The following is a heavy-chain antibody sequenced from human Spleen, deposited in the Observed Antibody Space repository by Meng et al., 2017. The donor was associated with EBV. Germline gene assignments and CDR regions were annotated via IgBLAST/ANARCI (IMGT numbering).Heavy chain of an antibody. V-gene: IGHV2-5*02. CDR1: GFSLSTSGVG. CDR3: AHALGHFDY. D-gene: IGHD7-27*01. Sequence: QIPLKRFGPPLVKPTQTLTLTCTFLGFSLSTSGVGVGWIRQPPGKALECLALIYWDDVERYSPSLRSRLTITKDTSKNQVFLTMTNMDPVDTATYYCAHALGHFDYWGQGTLVTVSS. J-gene: IGHJ4*02. CDR2: IYWDDVE.